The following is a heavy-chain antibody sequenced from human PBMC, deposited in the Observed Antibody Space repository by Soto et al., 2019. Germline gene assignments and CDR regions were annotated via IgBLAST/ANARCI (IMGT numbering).Heavy chain of an antibody. CDR3: AGDSSGYYYVGRVFDY. J-gene: IGHJ4*02. D-gene: IGHD3-22*01. CDR2: IYYSGST. V-gene: IGHV4-31*03. CDR1: GGSITSGGYY. Sequence: QVQLQESGPGLVKPSQTLSLTCTVSGGSITSGGYYWSWIRQHPGKGLEWIGYIYYSGSTYYNPSLKSRVTISVDTSKNQFALKLSSVTAADMAVYYCAGDSSGYYYVGRVFDYWGQGTLVTVSS.